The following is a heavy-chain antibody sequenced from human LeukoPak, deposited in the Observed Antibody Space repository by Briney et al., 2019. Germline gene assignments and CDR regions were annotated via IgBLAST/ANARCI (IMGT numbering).Heavy chain of an antibody. CDR1: GFTFSSYW. Sequence: GGSLRLSCAASGFTFSSYWMHWVCQAPGKRLVWVSRINSDGSSTSYADSVKGRFTISRDNAKNTLYLQMNSLRAEDTAVYYCARDRDWNYGWFDPWGQGTLVTVSS. D-gene: IGHD1-7*01. CDR3: ARDRDWNYGWFDP. CDR2: INSDGSST. V-gene: IGHV3-74*01. J-gene: IGHJ5*02.